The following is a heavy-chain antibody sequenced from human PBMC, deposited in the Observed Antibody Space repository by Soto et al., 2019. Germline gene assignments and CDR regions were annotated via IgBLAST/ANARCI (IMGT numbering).Heavy chain of an antibody. J-gene: IGHJ3*02. CDR2: IIPIFGTA. CDR1: GGTFSSYV. D-gene: IGHD6-13*01. V-gene: IGHV1-69*12. CDR3: ARGGSSSWSDAFDI. Sequence: QVQLVQSGAEVKKPGSSVKVSCKASGGTFSSYVISWVRQAPGQGLEWMGGIIPIFGTANYAQKFQGRVTXXAXEXXSTAYMELSSLRSEDTAVYYCARGGSSSWSDAFDIWGQGTMVTVSS.